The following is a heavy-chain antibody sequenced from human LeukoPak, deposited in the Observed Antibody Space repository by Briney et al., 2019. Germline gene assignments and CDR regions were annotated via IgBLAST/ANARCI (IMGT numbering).Heavy chain of an antibody. CDR1: GGSISSSSYY. J-gene: IGHJ4*02. CDR2: IYYSGST. D-gene: IGHD3-22*01. Sequence: SETLSLTCTVSGGSISSSSYYWGWIRQPPGKGLEWIGSIYYSGSTYYNPSLKSRVTISVDTSKNQFSLELSSVTAADTAVYYCARSSYYDSSGYPTPLGYWGQGTLVTVSS. CDR3: ARSSYYDSSGYPTPLGY. V-gene: IGHV4-39*01.